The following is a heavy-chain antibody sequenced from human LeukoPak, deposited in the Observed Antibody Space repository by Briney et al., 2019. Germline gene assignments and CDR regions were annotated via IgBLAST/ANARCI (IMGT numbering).Heavy chain of an antibody. V-gene: IGHV1-2*02. CDR1: GYTFTGYY. D-gene: IGHD3-22*01. J-gene: IGHJ4*02. CDR3: ARVRSNYYDSNGYFDY. CDR2: INPNSGDT. Sequence: ASVKVSCKASGYTFTGYYMHWVRQAPGQGLEWMGGINPNSGDTDYAQKFQGRVTMTRDTSITTAYMELSRLRSDDTAVYYCARVRSNYYDSNGYFDYWGQGTLVTVSS.